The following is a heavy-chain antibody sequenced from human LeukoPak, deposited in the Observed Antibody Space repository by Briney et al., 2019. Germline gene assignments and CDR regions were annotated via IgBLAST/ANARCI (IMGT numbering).Heavy chain of an antibody. CDR3: AKHYDSSGYFYYYYMDV. J-gene: IGHJ6*03. D-gene: IGHD3-22*01. V-gene: IGHV3-23*01. CDR2: ISGSGGST. Sequence: GGSLRLSCAASGFTISSYAMSWVRQAPGKGLEWVSGISGSGGSTYYADSVKGRFTISRDNSKNTLYLQTNSLRAEDTAVYYCAKHYDSSGYFYYYYMDVWGKGTTVTVSS. CDR1: GFTISSYA.